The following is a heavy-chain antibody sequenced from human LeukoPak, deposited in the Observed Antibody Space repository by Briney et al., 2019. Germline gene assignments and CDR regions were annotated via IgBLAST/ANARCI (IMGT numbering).Heavy chain of an antibody. Sequence: SETLSLTCTVSGGSISSGSYFWNWIRQPTGKTLEWIGSIYSSGKTNFNPSLQSRVTISLDMSKNQFSLKLSSVTAADTALYYCVRSIDSGAYQLKGFGPWGQGTQVTVSS. J-gene: IGHJ5*02. CDR2: IYSSGKT. V-gene: IGHV4-61*02. CDR1: GGSISSGSYF. CDR3: VRSIDSGAYQLKGFGP. D-gene: IGHD1-26*01.